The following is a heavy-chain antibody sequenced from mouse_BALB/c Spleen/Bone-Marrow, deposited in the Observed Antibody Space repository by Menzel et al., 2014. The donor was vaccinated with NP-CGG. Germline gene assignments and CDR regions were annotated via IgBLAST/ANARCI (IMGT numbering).Heavy chain of an antibody. D-gene: IGHD2-2*01. CDR3: ARGTRYGYDGFDC. Sequence: VQLQQSGPELVKPGASVKVSCTASGYLFTDYNIHWVKQSPGKSLEWLGYIDPYNGATSYNQRFKGKATLTVDKSSSTAFMHLNGLTSEDSAVYYCARGTRYGYDGFDCWGQGTTLTVSS. J-gene: IGHJ2*01. V-gene: IGHV1S135*01. CDR2: IDPYNGAT. CDR1: GYLFTDYN.